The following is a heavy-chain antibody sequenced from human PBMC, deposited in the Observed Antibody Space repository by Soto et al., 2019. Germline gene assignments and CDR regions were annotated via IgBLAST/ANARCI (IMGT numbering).Heavy chain of an antibody. Sequence: SETLSHTCTVSGGSISSYYWSWIRQPPGKGLEWIGYIYYSGSTNYNPSLKSRVTISVDTSKNQFSLKLSSVTAADTAVYYCARDNGYSYGYTLDHWGQGTLVTVSS. D-gene: IGHD5-18*01. CDR1: GGSISSYY. CDR3: ARDNGYSYGYTLDH. V-gene: IGHV4-59*01. CDR2: IYYSGST. J-gene: IGHJ4*02.